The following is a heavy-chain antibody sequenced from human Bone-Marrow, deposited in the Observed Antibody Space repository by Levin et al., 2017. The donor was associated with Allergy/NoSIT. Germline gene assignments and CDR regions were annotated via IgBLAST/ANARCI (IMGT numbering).Heavy chain of an antibody. J-gene: IGHJ4*02. V-gene: IGHV4-39*07. Sequence: PSETLSLTCTVSGGSISSTTYYWAWIRQPPGKGLEWVVSIYYSGTTYYNPSLNSRVTISLDTSKNPFSLSLKSVTAAATAVYFCAREGDGIYSGNSFFDYWGQGTLVPVSS. D-gene: IGHD1-26*01. CDR1: GGSISSTTYY. CDR3: AREGDGIYSGNSFFDY. CDR2: IYYSGTT.